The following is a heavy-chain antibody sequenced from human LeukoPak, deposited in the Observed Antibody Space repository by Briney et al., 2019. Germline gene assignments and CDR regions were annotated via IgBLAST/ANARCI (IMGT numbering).Heavy chain of an antibody. D-gene: IGHD3-22*01. CDR3: AREYYYDSSGYSDY. V-gene: IGHV3-7*01. J-gene: IGHJ4*02. Sequence: GGSLRLSCAASGFTFSDYYMSWIRQAPGKGLEWVANIKQDGSEKYYVDSVKGRFTISRDNAKNSLYLQMNSLRAEDTAVYYCAREYYYDSSGYSDYWGQGTLVTVSS. CDR1: GFTFSDYY. CDR2: IKQDGSEK.